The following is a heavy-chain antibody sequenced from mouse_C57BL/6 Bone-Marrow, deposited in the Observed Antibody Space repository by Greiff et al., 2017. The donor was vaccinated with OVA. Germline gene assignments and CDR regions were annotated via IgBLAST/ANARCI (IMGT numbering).Heavy chain of an antibody. J-gene: IGHJ3*01. CDR1: GYTFTSYW. D-gene: IGHD2-5*01. Sequence: QVQLQQPGAELVKPGASVKMSCKASGYTFTSYWITWVKQRPGQGLEWIGDIYPGSGSTNYNEKFKRKATLPVDTSSSTAYMQLSSLTSEDSAVYYCATDGPYYSNYTWFAYWGQGTLVTVSA. CDR2: IYPGSGST. CDR3: ATDGPYYSNYTWFAY. V-gene: IGHV1-55*01.